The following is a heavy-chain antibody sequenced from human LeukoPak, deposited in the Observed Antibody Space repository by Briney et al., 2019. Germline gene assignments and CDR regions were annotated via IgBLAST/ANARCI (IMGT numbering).Heavy chain of an antibody. D-gene: IGHD2-2*01. CDR1: GYTFTSCG. CDR3: ARVSRVIVVVPAATRGWFDP. CDR2: ISAYNGNT. J-gene: IGHJ5*02. V-gene: IGHV1-18*01. Sequence: ASVKVSCKASGYTFTSCGISWVRQAPGQGLEWMGWISAYNGNTNYAQKLQGRVTMTTDTSTSTAYMELRSLRSDDTAVYYCARVSRVIVVVPAATRGWFDPWGQGTLVTVSS.